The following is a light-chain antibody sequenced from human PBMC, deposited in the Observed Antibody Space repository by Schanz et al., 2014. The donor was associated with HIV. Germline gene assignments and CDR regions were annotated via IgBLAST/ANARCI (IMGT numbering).Light chain of an antibody. CDR2: DVT. CDR3: TSYTSRGTVI. V-gene: IGLV2-14*01. Sequence: QSALTQPASVSGSPGQSITLSCTGTNSDIGTYNYVSWYQQHPGKAPKLLIFDVTNRPSGISNRFSASKSGSAASLTIFGLQTEDEALYFCTSYTSRGTVIFGGGTKLTV. CDR1: NSDIGTYNY. J-gene: IGLJ2*01.